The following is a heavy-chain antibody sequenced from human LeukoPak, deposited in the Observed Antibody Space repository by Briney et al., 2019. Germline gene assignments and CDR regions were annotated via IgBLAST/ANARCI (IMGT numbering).Heavy chain of an antibody. CDR2: IYPGDSDT. CDR3: ARSYGSGSYYTNWFDP. V-gene: IGHV5-51*01. D-gene: IGHD3-10*01. J-gene: IGHJ5*02. Sequence: GESLKISCKGSGYSFTSYWIGWVRQMPGKGLEWMGIIYPGDSDTRYSPSFQGQVTISADKSISTAYLQWSSLKASDTAMHYCARSYGSGSYYTNWFDPWGQGTLVTVSS. CDR1: GYSFTSYW.